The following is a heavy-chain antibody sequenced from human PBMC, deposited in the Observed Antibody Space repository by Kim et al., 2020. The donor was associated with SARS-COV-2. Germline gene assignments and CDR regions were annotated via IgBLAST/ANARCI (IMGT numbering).Heavy chain of an antibody. CDR2: IGASSYTT. Sequence: GGSLRLSCVASGFSFRSYEMSWVSQAPGMGLEWVSRIGASSYTTYYGDSVKGRFTISRNNSRNTLYLEMNSLRGEDTAVYYCAKDNGGAFDFWGQGALVT. CDR3: AKDNGGAFDF. D-gene: IGHD4-17*01. V-gene: IGHV3-23*01. CDR1: GFSFRSYE. J-gene: IGHJ4*02.